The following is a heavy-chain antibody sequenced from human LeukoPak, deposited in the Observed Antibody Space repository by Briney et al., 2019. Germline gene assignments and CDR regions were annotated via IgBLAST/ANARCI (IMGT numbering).Heavy chain of an antibody. V-gene: IGHV3-23*01. CDR2: ISGSGGST. Sequence: PGGSLRLSCAASGFTFSSYAMSWVRQAPGKGLEWVSAISGSGGSTYYADSVKGRFTISRDNSKNTLYLQMNSLRAEDTAVYYCAKDPSDSSGYAIDYWGQGTLVTVSS. CDR1: GFTFSSYA. CDR3: AKDPSDSSGYAIDY. D-gene: IGHD3-22*01. J-gene: IGHJ4*02.